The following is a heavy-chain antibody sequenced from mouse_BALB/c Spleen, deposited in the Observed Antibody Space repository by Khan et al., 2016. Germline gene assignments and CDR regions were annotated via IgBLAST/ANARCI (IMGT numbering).Heavy chain of an antibody. V-gene: IGHV3-2*02. J-gene: IGHJ2*01. D-gene: IGHD2-4*01. Sequence: QLEESGPGLVKPSQSLSLTCTVTGYSITSDYAWNWIRQFPGNKLEWMGYISYSGSTSYNPSLKSRISITRDTSKNQFFLQLNSVTTEDTATXYCARYYDYDVDYWGQGTTLTVSS. CDR2: ISYSGST. CDR1: GYSITSDYA. CDR3: ARYYDYDVDY.